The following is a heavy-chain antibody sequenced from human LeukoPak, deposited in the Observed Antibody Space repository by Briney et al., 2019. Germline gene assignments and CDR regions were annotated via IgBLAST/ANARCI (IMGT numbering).Heavy chain of an antibody. CDR2: ISWNSGSI. CDR1: GFTFDDYA. J-gene: IGHJ4*02. Sequence: PGGSLRLSCAASGFTFDDYAMHWVRQAPGKGLEWVSGISWNSGSIGYADSVKGRFTISRDNAKNSLYLQMNSLRAEDTAVYYCARGLITIAVAYVWAGENGPHSEWGQGTLVTVSS. V-gene: IGHV3-9*01. D-gene: IGHD6-19*01. CDR3: ARGLITIAVAYVWAGENGPHSE.